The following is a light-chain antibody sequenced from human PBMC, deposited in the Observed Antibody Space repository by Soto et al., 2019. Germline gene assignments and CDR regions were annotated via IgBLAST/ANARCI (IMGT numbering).Light chain of an antibody. V-gene: IGKV1-5*01. CDR2: DAS. CDR3: QWYNSYTGLT. Sequence: DVQMTQSPSTLSGSVGDRVTITCRASQTISSWLAWYQQKPGKAPKLLIYDASSLERGVPSRFSGSLSGTESTIAMSSMQTDDFATYCCQWYNSYTGLTVGGVTSVDI. J-gene: IGKJ4*01. CDR1: QTISSW.